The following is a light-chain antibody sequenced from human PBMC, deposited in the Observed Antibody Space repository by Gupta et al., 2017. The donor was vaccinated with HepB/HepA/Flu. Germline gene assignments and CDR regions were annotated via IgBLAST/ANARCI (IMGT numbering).Light chain of an antibody. Sequence: DIQMTQSPSSLSASVGDSVTITCRASQDITIYLGWFQLKPGRAPKSLIYGASSLQSGVSSKFSGSGSGTDFSLTITNLQPEDFATYYCQQYSDYPFTVGPGTTVDFK. V-gene: IGKV1-16*02. CDR2: GAS. CDR3: QQYSDYPFT. J-gene: IGKJ3*01. CDR1: QDITIY.